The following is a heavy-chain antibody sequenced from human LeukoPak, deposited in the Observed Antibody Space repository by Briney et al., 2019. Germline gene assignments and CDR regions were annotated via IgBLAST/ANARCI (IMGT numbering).Heavy chain of an antibody. CDR2: IKQDGSEK. V-gene: IGHV3-7*01. CDR3: ARDLEGFSWYDY. Sequence: GGSLRLSCAASGFTFRTASMSWVRQAPGKGLEWVANIKQDGSEKYYVDSVKGRFTISRDNAKNSLYLQMNSLRAEDTGVYYCARDLEGFSWYDYWGQGTLVTV. J-gene: IGHJ4*02. D-gene: IGHD6-13*01. CDR1: GFTFRTAS.